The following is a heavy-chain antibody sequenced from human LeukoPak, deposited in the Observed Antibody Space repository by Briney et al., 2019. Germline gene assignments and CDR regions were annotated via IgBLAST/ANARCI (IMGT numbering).Heavy chain of an antibody. CDR1: GFTFSNYA. CDR2: IGGRGSST. Sequence: PGGSLRLSCAASGFTFSNYAMNWVRQAPGKGLEWVSAIGGRGSSTYYADSVKGRFTISRDNSKNALYLQMNSLRAEDTAVYYCAKRPVGIIMGDDCWGQGTLVTVSS. V-gene: IGHV3-23*01. J-gene: IGHJ4*02. D-gene: IGHD3-10*01. CDR3: AKRPVGIIMGDDC.